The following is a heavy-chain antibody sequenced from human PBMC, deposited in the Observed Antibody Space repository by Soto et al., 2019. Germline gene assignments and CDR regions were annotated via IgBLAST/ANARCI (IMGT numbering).Heavy chain of an antibody. CDR2: ISTSGGTI. V-gene: IGHV3-11*01. Sequence: LRLSCAVSGFTFSDHYMTWIRQAPGKGLEWVSDISTSGGTINYADSVKGRFTISRDNAKNSLYLQMNSLRAEDTAVYYCARTISWGGFDIWGQGTMVTVSS. CDR1: GFTFSDHY. D-gene: IGHD7-27*01. CDR3: ARTISWGGFDI. J-gene: IGHJ3*02.